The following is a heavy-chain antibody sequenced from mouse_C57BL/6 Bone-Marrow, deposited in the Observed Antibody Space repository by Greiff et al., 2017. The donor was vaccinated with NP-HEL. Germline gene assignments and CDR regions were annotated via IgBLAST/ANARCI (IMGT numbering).Heavy chain of an antibody. J-gene: IGHJ3*01. V-gene: IGHV14-4*01. CDR3: TTFYVAY. CDR2: IDPENGDT. Sequence: VQLQQSGAELVRPGASVKLSCTASGFNIKDDYMHWVKQRPQQGLEWIGWIDPENGDTEYASKFQGKATITADTSSNTAYLQLSSLTSEDTAVYYCTTFYVAYWGQGTLVTVSA. D-gene: IGHD2-3*01. CDR1: GFNIKDDY.